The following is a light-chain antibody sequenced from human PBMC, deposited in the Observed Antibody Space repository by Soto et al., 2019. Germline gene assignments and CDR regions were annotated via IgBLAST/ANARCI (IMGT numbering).Light chain of an antibody. CDR1: QSISSW. V-gene: IGKV1-5*03. CDR3: QQYKTYSSWS. Sequence: DIQMTQSPSTLSASVGDRVTITCRASQSISSWLAWYQQKPGKAPKLLIYKASSLESAVPSRFSGSGSGTDFSLTISSLQPDDVATYYCQQYKTYSSWSSSQGTKFEIK. CDR2: KAS. J-gene: IGKJ1*01.